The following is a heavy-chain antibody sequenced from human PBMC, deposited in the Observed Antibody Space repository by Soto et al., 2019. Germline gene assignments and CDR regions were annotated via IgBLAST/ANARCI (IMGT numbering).Heavy chain of an antibody. J-gene: IGHJ3*02. CDR3: ARDLYSSPPYDAFDI. D-gene: IGHD6-13*01. V-gene: IGHV4-59*01. CDR2: IYYSGST. CDR1: GGSISSYY. Sequence: SETLSLTCTVSGGSISSYYWSWIRQPPGKGLEWIGYIYYSGSTNYNPSLKSRVTISVDTSKNQFSLKLSSVTAADTAVYYFARDLYSSPPYDAFDIWGQGTMVTVSS.